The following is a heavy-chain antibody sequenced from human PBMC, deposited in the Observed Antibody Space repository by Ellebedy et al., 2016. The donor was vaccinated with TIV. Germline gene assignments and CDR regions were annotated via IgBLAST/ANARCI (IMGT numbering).Heavy chain of an antibody. CDR1: GYSFANFY. J-gene: IGHJ4*02. Sequence: ASVKVSXXASGYSFANFYIHWVRQAPGQGLEWMGWIDPNSGGTDYAQKFQGWVTMTRDTSITTAYMELRRLTSDDTAVYYCARGTSEQQLVPYWGQGTLVTVSS. CDR3: ARGTSEQQLVPY. V-gene: IGHV1-2*04. CDR2: IDPNSGGT. D-gene: IGHD6-13*01.